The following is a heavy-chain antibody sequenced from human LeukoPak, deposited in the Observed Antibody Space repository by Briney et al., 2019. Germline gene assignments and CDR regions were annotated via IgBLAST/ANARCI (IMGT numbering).Heavy chain of an antibody. Sequence: SETLSLTCAVYGGSFSGYYWSWIRQPPGKGLEWTGEINHSGSTNYNPSLKSRVTIPVDTSKNQFSLKLSSVTAADTAVYYCARDRTAAGPYYGMDVWGQGTTVTVSS. CDR3: ARDRTAAGPYYGMDV. D-gene: IGHD6-13*01. CDR2: INHSGST. V-gene: IGHV4-34*01. J-gene: IGHJ6*02. CDR1: GGSFSGYY.